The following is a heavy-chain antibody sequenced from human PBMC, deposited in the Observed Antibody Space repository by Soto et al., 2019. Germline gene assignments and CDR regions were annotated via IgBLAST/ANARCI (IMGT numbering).Heavy chain of an antibody. J-gene: IGHJ6*02. D-gene: IGHD6-13*01. Sequence: QVQLVQSGAEVQNPGASVKVSCKTSGYTFNSYAIHWVRQAPGQRLEWMGWINAGNGNTKYSQSFQGRVTFAKDTSASTVYMELSSLTSEDMAVYYCARSSSSGRRVDVWGQGTTVTVSS. CDR1: GYTFNSYA. CDR3: ARSSSSGRRVDV. CDR2: INAGNGNT. V-gene: IGHV1-3*01.